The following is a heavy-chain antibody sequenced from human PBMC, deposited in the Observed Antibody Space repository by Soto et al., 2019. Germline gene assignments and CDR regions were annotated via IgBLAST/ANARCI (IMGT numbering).Heavy chain of an antibody. CDR3: ARGGVGAAGGMDV. Sequence: QVQLVQSGAEVKKPGSSVKVSCKSSGYTFTIYTVTWVRQAPGQGLEWMGRIIPIFTQTNYAQKFQDRVTITADKSTSTVYMELSGLRYEDTAVYYCARGGVGAAGGMDVCGQGTTVTVSS. V-gene: IGHV1-69*08. D-gene: IGHD1-26*01. CDR1: GYTFTIYT. CDR2: IIPIFTQT. J-gene: IGHJ6*02.